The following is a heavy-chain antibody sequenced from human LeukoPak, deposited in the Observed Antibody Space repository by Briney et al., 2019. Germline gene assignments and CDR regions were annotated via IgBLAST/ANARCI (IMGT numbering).Heavy chain of an antibody. CDR2: IKQDGSEK. D-gene: IGHD3-9*01. CDR1: GFTFSSYW. CDR3: VRENFDWLLGTKRYYLDY. Sequence: GGSLRLSCAASGFTFSSYWMSWVRQAPGKGLEWVANIKQDGSEKYYVDSVKGRFTISRDNAKNSLYLQMNSLRAEDTAVYYCVRENFDWLLGTKRYYLDYWGQGTLVTVSS. J-gene: IGHJ4*02. V-gene: IGHV3-7*01.